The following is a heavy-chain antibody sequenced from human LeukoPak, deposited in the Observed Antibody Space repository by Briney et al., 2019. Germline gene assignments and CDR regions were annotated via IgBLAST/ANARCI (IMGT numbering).Heavy chain of an antibody. CDR3: ARGGAALGVIYWFDP. Sequence: PSQTLSLTCTVSGGSVSSYYWSWIRQPPGKGLEWIGYIYYSGSTNYNPSLKSRVTISVDTSKNQFSLKLSSVTAADTAVYYCARGGAALGVIYWFDPWGQGTLVTVSS. CDR1: GGSVSSYY. CDR2: IYYSGST. V-gene: IGHV4-59*02. D-gene: IGHD3-16*02. J-gene: IGHJ5*02.